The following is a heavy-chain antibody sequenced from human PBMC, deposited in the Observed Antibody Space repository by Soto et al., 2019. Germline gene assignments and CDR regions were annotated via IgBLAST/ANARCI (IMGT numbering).Heavy chain of an antibody. D-gene: IGHD5-18*01. Sequence: SVKVSCKASGGTFSSYAISWVRQAPGQGLEWMGGIIPIFGTANYAQKFQGRVTITADESTSTAYMELSSLRSEDTAVYYCARVLYVDTAMEYFDYWGQGTLVTVPS. CDR2: IIPIFGTA. V-gene: IGHV1-69*13. CDR1: GGTFSSYA. CDR3: ARVLYVDTAMEYFDY. J-gene: IGHJ4*02.